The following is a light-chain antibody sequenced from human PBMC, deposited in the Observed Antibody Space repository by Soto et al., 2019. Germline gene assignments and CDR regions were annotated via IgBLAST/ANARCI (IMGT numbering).Light chain of an antibody. V-gene: IGKV3-20*01. Sequence: EMVLTQSPGTLSLSPGERATLSCRASQSVSSSYLAWYQQKPGQAPRLLIYGASSMATGIPDRFSGSGSGTDFTLTISRRGPEHFAMYYCQPDGRSPTFGQGTKVEIK. CDR3: QPDGRSPT. CDR2: GAS. CDR1: QSVSSSY. J-gene: IGKJ1*01.